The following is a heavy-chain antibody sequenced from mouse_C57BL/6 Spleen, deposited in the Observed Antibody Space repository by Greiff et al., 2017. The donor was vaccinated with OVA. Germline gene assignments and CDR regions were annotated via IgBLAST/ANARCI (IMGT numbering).Heavy chain of an antibody. J-gene: IGHJ1*03. Sequence: VQLQQSGAELVRPGTSVKVSCKASGYAFTNYLIEWVKQRPGQGLEWIGVINPGSGGTNYNEKFKGKATLTADKSSSTAYMQLSSLTSEDSAVYFCARQDDYDGGYFDVWGTGTTVTVSS. CDR1: GYAFTNYL. V-gene: IGHV1-54*01. CDR2: INPGSGGT. CDR3: ARQDDYDGGYFDV. D-gene: IGHD2-4*01.